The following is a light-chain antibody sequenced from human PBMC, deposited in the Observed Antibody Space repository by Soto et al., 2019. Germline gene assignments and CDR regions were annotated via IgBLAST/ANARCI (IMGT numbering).Light chain of an antibody. J-gene: IGKJ3*01. Sequence: DIQMTQSPSSLSASVGDWVTITCRASQTIRTSINWYQQKPGKAPNLLIFTASSLHSWVPSRFSGTGSGTYFTLTVRSLQPEDFATYYCQQTYSFPFTFGPGTKVDIK. V-gene: IGKV1-39*01. CDR1: QTIRTS. CDR2: TAS. CDR3: QQTYSFPFT.